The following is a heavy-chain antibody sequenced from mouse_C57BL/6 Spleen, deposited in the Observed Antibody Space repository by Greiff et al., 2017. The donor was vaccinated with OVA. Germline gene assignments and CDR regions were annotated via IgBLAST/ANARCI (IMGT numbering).Heavy chain of an antibody. J-gene: IGHJ4*01. Sequence: VKLLESGAELVRPGASVTLSCKASGYTFTDYEMHWVKQTPVHGLEWIGAIDPETGGTAYNQKFKGKAILTADKSSSTAYMELRSLTSEDSAVYYCTRVAQAAYAMDYWGQGTSVTVSS. CDR3: TRVAQAAYAMDY. CDR1: GYTFTDYE. CDR2: IDPETGGT. D-gene: IGHD3-2*02. V-gene: IGHV1-15*01.